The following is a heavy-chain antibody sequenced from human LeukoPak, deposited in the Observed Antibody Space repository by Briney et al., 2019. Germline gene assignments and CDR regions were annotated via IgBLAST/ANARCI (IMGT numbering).Heavy chain of an antibody. Sequence: PGGSLRLSCAASGFTFTSYWMHWVRRAPGKGLVWVSRISSDGSDTSYADSVKGRFTISRDNAKNTLYLQLSSLRAEDTAGYYCERETSMLWFGEFVHWFDPWGQGTLVTVSS. CDR3: ERETSMLWFGEFVHWFDP. CDR2: ISSDGSDT. J-gene: IGHJ5*02. D-gene: IGHD3-10*01. CDR1: GFTFTSYW. V-gene: IGHV3-74*01.